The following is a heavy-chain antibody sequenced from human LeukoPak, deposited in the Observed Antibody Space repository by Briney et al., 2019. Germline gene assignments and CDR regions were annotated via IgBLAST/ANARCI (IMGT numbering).Heavy chain of an antibody. V-gene: IGHV3-53*01. D-gene: IGHD6-19*01. J-gene: IGHJ4*02. CDR2: IYRGGST. Sequence: PGGSLRLSCAASGFTVSSNYMSWVRPAPGKGLEWVSVIYRGGSTYYADSVKGRFTISRDNSKNTLYLQMNSPRAEDTAVYYCASHLSGVSVAAFDYWGQGTLVTVSS. CDR3: ASHLSGVSVAAFDY. CDR1: GFTVSSNY.